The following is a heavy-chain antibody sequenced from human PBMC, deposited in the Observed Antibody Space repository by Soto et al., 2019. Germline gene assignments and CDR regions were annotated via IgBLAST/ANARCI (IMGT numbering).Heavy chain of an antibody. Sequence: LRLSCAASGFTFSSYSMNWVRQTPGKGMEWVSSISGSSSNMYYADSVKGRFTISRDNAKNSLYLQMNSLRAEDTAVYYCAKDPNYDFWSGYSGSGWFDPWGQGTLVTVSS. CDR3: AKDPNYDFWSGYSGSGWFDP. D-gene: IGHD3-3*01. V-gene: IGHV3-21*01. CDR2: ISGSSSNM. CDR1: GFTFSSYS. J-gene: IGHJ5*02.